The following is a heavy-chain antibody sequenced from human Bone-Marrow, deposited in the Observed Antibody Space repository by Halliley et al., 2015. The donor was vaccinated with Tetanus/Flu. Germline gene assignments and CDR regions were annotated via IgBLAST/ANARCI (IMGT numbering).Heavy chain of an antibody. CDR3: ARDQNYRDCSDYYDVFDL. CDR2: DGNKQ. Sequence: DGNKQNYVESVQGRFTISRDSAKNSLSLQMNSLRAEDTAVYFCARDQNYRDCSDYYDVFDLWGQGTTVSVSS. D-gene: IGHD3-22*01. V-gene: IGHV3-7*04. J-gene: IGHJ3*01.